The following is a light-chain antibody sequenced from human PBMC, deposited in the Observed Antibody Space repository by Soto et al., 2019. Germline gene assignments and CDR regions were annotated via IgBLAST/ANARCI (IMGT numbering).Light chain of an antibody. J-gene: IGLJ1*01. Sequence: QSALTQPHSVSGSPGQPVTISCTGTSVDVGAYDFVSWYQQHPGKAPKLLIYVVSGRPSGVPDRFSGSKSGNAASLTISGLQAEDEADYYCSSFTTSHTYIFGTGTKLTVL. CDR1: SVDVGAYDF. CDR3: SSFTTSHTYI. V-gene: IGLV2-11*01. CDR2: VVS.